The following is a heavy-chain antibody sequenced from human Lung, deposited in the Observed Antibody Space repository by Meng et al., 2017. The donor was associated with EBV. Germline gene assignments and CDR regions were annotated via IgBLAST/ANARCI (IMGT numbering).Heavy chain of an antibody. D-gene: IGHD5-18*01. CDR1: GGSISSGGHY. CDR2: IYYSGST. Sequence: QLHLQESGSGLVKPSQTLSLTCTVSGGSISSGGHYWSWIRQHPGKGLEWIGYIYYSGSTYYNPSLKSLVSISVDTSNNQFSLKLSSVTAADTAVYYCARAVDTGYFDYWGQGTLVTVSS. J-gene: IGHJ4*02. CDR3: ARAVDTGYFDY. V-gene: IGHV4-31*01.